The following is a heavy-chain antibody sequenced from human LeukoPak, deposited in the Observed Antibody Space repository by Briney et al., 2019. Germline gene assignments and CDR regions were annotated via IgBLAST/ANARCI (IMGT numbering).Heavy chain of an antibody. V-gene: IGHV3-49*04. CDR1: GFTFGDYA. J-gene: IGHJ4*02. CDR3: SRAQTEEGAKNYFDY. CDR2: IRSKVYGRTT. Sequence: GGSLRLSCTASGFTFGDYALNWVRQAPGKGLEWVGFIRSKVYGRTTEYAASVEGRFTISRGDSKSIAYLQMNSLKTEDTAVYYCSRAQTEEGAKNYFDYWGQGILVTVSS.